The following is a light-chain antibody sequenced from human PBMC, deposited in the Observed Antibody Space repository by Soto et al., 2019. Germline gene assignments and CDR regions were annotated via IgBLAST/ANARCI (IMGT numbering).Light chain of an antibody. CDR1: QDVGHY. J-gene: IGKJ4*01. V-gene: IGKV3-11*01. CDR3: QQRSTWTPLT. Sequence: EIVLTQSPATLSASPGESAALSCRASQDVGHYVAWYRQIPGQAPRLLIYDTSNRAAGIPDRFRGSGSGTDFTLTISSLEPEDFAVYYCQQRSTWTPLTFGGGTTVEIK. CDR2: DTS.